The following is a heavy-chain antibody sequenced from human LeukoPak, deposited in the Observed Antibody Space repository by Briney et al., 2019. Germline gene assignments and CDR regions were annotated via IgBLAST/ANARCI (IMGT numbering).Heavy chain of an antibody. CDR3: ARSRLGLGVSVIDY. D-gene: IGHD3-10*01. CDR1: GFTFNLFS. Sequence: PGGSLRLSCEASGFTFNLFSMYWIRQTPDKGLEWLAVTSHDETNNLYADSVKGRFTISRDNSENAVYLQMNSLKVDDTAFYFCARSRLGLGVSVIDYWGQRTLVTVSA. V-gene: IGHV3-30*04. J-gene: IGHJ4*02. CDR2: TSHDETNN.